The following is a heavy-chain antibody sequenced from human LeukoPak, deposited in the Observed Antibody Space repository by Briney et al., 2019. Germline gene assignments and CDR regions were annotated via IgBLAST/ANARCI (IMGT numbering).Heavy chain of an antibody. Sequence: ASVKVSCKASRYTLIGYFMHWVRQAPGRGPEGMGWINPNSGGTNYAQKFQGRVTMTRDTSISTAYMELSSRRSDDTAVYYCARARPPLSVVGGLCDYWGQGTLVTVSS. CDR2: INPNSGGT. J-gene: IGHJ4*02. D-gene: IGHD2-15*01. CDR1: RYTLIGYF. V-gene: IGHV1-2*02. CDR3: ARARPPLSVVGGLCDY.